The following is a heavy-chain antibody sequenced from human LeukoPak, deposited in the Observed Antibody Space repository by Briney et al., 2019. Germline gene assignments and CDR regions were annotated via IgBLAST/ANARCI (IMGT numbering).Heavy chain of an antibody. Sequence: GGSLRLSCAASGFTFSSYGMHWVRQAPGKGLEWVAVIWYGGSNKYYADSVKGRFTISRDNAKNSLYLQMNSLRAEDTAVYYCARDRESGWFDPWGQGTLVTVSS. CDR3: ARDRESGWFDP. J-gene: IGHJ5*02. D-gene: IGHD3-10*01. CDR1: GFTFSSYG. V-gene: IGHV3-33*08. CDR2: IWYGGSNK.